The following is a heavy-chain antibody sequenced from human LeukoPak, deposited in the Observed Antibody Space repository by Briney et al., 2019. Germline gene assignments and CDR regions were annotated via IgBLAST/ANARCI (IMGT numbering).Heavy chain of an antibody. J-gene: IGHJ4*02. V-gene: IGHV3-11*01. CDR3: ARVEYIYGYGC. D-gene: IGHD5-18*01. CDR1: GFTFSDYY. CDR2: ISSSGSTI. Sequence: GGSLRLSCAASGFTFSDYYMSWIRQAPGKGLEWVSYISSSGSTICYADSVKGRFTISRDNGKNSLSLQMNSLRAEDTAVYYCARVEYIYGYGCWGQGTLVTVSS.